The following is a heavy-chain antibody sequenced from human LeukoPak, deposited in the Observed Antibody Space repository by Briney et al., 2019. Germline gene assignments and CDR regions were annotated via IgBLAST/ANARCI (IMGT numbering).Heavy chain of an antibody. D-gene: IGHD6-13*01. CDR3: ARDLYSSSWAF. J-gene: IGHJ4*02. Sequence: GGSLRLSCAASGFTFSRYSMNWVRQAPGKGLEWVSTISSSSSSIYYADSVKGRFTISRDNAKNSLYLQMNSLRAEDTAVYYCARDLYSSSWAFGGQGTLVTVSS. CDR2: ISSSSSSI. CDR1: GFTFSRYS. V-gene: IGHV3-21*01.